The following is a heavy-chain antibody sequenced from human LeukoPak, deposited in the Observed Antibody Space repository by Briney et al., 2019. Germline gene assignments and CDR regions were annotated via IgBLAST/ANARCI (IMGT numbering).Heavy chain of an antibody. V-gene: IGHV4-34*01. J-gene: IGHJ6*04. CDR3: ARTLTIFPVFCMDV. D-gene: IGHD3-3*01. Sequence: PSETLSLTCAVYGGSFSGYYWSWIRQPPGKGLEWIGEINHSGSTNYNPSLKSRVTISVDTSKNQFSLKLGSVTAADTAVYYCARTLTIFPVFCMDVWGKGTTVTVSS. CDR1: GGSFSGYY. CDR2: INHSGST.